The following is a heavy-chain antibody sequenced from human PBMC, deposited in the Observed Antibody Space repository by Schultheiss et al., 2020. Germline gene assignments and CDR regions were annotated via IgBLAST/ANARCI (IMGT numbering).Heavy chain of an antibody. CDR2: IYYSGST. CDR3: ARHTVSYGGEIDY. J-gene: IGHJ4*02. Sequence: SETLSLTCAVYGGSFSGYYWSWIRQPPGKGLEWIGSIYYSGSTNYNPSLKSRVTISVDTSKNQFSLKLSSVTAADTAVYYCARHTVSYGGEIDYWGQGTLVTVSS. D-gene: IGHD4-23*01. CDR1: GGSFSGYY. V-gene: IGHV4-34*01.